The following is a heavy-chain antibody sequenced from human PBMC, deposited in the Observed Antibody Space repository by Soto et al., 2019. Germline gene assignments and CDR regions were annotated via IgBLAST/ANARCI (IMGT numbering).Heavy chain of an antibody. CDR1: GFTFSSYW. D-gene: IGHD3-22*01. V-gene: IGHV3-7*03. J-gene: IGHJ4*02. CDR3: ARAPDGSGSYYYFDG. CDR2: INRDGNEK. Sequence: GGSLRLSCAASGFTFSSYWMSWVRQAPGKGLQWVANINRDGNEKYYVDSLKGRFTISRDNAENSLYLQMNTLRAEDTAVYYCARAPDGSGSYYYFDGWGQGXLVTVSS.